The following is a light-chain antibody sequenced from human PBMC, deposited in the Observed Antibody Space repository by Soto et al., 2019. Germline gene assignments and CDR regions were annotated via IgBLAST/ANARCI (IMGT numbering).Light chain of an antibody. J-gene: IGLJ3*02. CDR1: TSDVGAYNY. V-gene: IGLV2-14*03. Sequence: QSALTQPASVSGSLGQSITISCTGTTSDVGAYNYVSWYQQHPGKAPQLVIYDVTNRPSGVSNLFSGSKSANTASLTISGLQAEDEADYYCSSYTSSSTLVFGGGTKLTVL. CDR3: SSYTSSSTLV. CDR2: DVT.